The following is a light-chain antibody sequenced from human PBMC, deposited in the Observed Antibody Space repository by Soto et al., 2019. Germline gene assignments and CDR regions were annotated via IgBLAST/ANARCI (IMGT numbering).Light chain of an antibody. J-gene: IGKJ2*01. CDR3: QQNYSTPYT. CDR2: AAS. CDR1: QNIRRY. V-gene: IGKV1-39*01. Sequence: DIQMTQSPSSLSASVGDRVTITCRASQNIRRYLNWYQQKPGKAPELLISAASSWHSGVPSRFSGGGSGTDFTLTISSLQPDDSATYYCQQNYSTPYTFGQGTNLEIQ.